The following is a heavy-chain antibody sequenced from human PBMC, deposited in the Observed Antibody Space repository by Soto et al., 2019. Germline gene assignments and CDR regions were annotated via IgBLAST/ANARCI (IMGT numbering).Heavy chain of an antibody. CDR2: ISAYNGNT. CDR1: GYTFTSYG. D-gene: IGHD3-3*01. CDR3: ASGYYDFWSGYYGPFDY. V-gene: IGHV1-18*01. J-gene: IGHJ4*02. Sequence: ASVKVSCKACGYTFTSYGISWVRQAPGQGLEWMGWISAYNGNTNYAQKLQGRVTMTTDTSTSTAYMELRSLRSDDTAVYYCASGYYDFWSGYYGPFDYWGQGTLVTVSS.